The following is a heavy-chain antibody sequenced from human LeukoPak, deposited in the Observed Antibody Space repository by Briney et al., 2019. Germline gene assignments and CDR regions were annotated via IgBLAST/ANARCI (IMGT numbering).Heavy chain of an antibody. Sequence: PGGSLRLSCAPSGFTFSNYARSWVRQAPGKGLDGVADSSESGCSTNYVGSVKGRFTISRDNSKNTLYLQTNSLRAEDTALYYCARKGNGALDIWGQGTMVTVSS. CDR1: GFTFSNYA. D-gene: IGHD1-1*01. V-gene: IGHV3-23*01. CDR3: ARKGNGALDI. CDR2: SSESGCST. J-gene: IGHJ3*02.